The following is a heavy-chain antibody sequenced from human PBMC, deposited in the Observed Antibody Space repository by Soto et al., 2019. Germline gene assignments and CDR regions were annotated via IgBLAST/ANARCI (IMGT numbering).Heavy chain of an antibody. D-gene: IGHD4-17*01. Sequence: GESLRISCEGSGFSFIKYKIGWVLQIPGKGLEWMGIINPGDSDTRYSPSFQGQVTISADKSISTAYLQWSTLKASDTATSYCATFYGDAYYYYYGMDGWGQRNTVTVAS. J-gene: IGHJ6*02. CDR1: GFSFIKYK. CDR2: INPGDSDT. V-gene: IGHV5-51*01. CDR3: ATFYGDAYYYYYGMDG.